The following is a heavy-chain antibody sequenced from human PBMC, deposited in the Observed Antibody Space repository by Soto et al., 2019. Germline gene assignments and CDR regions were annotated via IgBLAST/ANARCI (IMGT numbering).Heavy chain of an antibody. D-gene: IGHD3-3*01. J-gene: IGHJ5*02. Sequence: PSETLSLTCTVSGGAINSYYWTWIRQPAGKGLEWIGLIYSSGSTKYNPSLQSRVTMSLDTSKNQFSLRLTSVTAADTAVYYCERAQRFSDWFDPWGQGTLVTVSS. CDR1: GGAINSYY. V-gene: IGHV4-4*07. CDR2: IYSSGST. CDR3: ERAQRFSDWFDP.